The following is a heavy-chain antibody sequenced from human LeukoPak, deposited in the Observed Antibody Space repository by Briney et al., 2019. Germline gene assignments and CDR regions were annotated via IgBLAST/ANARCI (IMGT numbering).Heavy chain of an antibody. CDR3: ARRSTSPWSWFDP. V-gene: IGHV1-2*02. D-gene: IGHD1-1*01. Sequence: GASVKVSCKASGYTFTGYYMHWVRQAPGQGLEWMGWINPNSGDTNYAQKFQGRVTMTRDTSISTAYMELSSLRSDDTAVYYCARRSTSPWSWFDPWGQGTLVTVSS. CDR1: GYTFTGYY. J-gene: IGHJ5*02. CDR2: INPNSGDT.